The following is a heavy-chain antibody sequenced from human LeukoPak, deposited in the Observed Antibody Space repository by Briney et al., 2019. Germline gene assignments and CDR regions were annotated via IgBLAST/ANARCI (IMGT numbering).Heavy chain of an antibody. CDR2: IWHDGSVG. J-gene: IGHJ6*03. CDR3: EKEGDQFRGYLDA. Sequence: GESLKISCTASGFMFSRLGMQWVRQAPGEGLGWVAMIWHDGSVGEYADSVKGRFTISRDNSQNTLYLQMNSLRDDDTAAYYCEKEGDQFRGYLDAWGKGTMVTVSS. D-gene: IGHD3-16*01. CDR1: GFMFSRLG. V-gene: IGHV3-33*06.